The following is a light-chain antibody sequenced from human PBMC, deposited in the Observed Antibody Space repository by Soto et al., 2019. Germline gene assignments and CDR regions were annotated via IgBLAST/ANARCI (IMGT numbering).Light chain of an antibody. CDR2: GNT. CDR3: QSYDSSLRGSV. Sequence: QSVLTQPPSVSGAPGQGVTISFTGSTSNIGARFDVHWYQQIPGTAPKVLIYGNTNRPSGVPDRFTASKSGTSAYLAITGLQAEDEADYYCQSYDSSLRGSVFGGGTKVTVL. J-gene: IGLJ3*02. CDR1: TSNIGARFD. V-gene: IGLV1-40*01.